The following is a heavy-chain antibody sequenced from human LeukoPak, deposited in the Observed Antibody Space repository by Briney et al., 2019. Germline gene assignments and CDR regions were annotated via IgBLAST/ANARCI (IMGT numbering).Heavy chain of an antibody. CDR2: ISGSGGSS. Sequence: GGSLRLSCAASGFTVSNYAMNWVRQAPGKGLEWVSHISGSGGSSYHVDSVKGRFTISRDNSKNTLYLQMNSLRAEDTAVYYCARLGRYADYWGQGTLVTVSS. V-gene: IGHV3-23*01. J-gene: IGHJ4*02. D-gene: IGHD3-16*01. CDR1: GFTVSNYA. CDR3: ARLGRYADY.